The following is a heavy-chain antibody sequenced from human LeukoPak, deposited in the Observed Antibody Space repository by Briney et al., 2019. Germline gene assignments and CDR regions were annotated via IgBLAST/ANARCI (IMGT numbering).Heavy chain of an antibody. Sequence: SETLSLTCTVSGCSISSYYWSWIRQPPGKGLEWIGYIYYSESTNYNPSLKSRVTISVDTSKNQFSLKLSSVTAADTAVDYCARHDSSGCKTVDYWGQGTLVTASS. J-gene: IGHJ4*02. CDR3: ARHDSSGCKTVDY. V-gene: IGHV4-59*01. CDR1: GCSISSYY. CDR2: IYYSEST. D-gene: IGHD3-22*01.